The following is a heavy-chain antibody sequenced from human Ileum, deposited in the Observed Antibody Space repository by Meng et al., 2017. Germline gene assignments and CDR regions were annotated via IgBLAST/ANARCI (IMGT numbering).Heavy chain of an antibody. J-gene: IGHJ4*02. V-gene: IGHV4-4*02. Sequence: QVQLQESGPGLVKPSGTLSHTCAVSGGSISSSIWWSWVRQPPEKGLEWIGELHHSGTTNYRPSLKSRLTISVDKSKNQFSLKLQSVTAADTAVYFCARGVVSGSHYNTYWGQGILVTVSS. CDR1: GGSISSSIW. CDR3: ARGVVSGSHYNTY. CDR2: LHHSGTT. D-gene: IGHD3-10*01.